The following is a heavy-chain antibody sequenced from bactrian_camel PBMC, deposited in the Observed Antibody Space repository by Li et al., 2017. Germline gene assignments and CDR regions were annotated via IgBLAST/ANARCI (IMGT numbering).Heavy chain of an antibody. J-gene: IGHJ6*01. CDR2: IQGGGTAT. V-gene: IGHV3S6*01. D-gene: IGHD1*01. Sequence: HVQLVESGGGSVQVGGSLRLSCTSAGGPYSGNCVGWFRQAPGKEREAVALIQGGGTATYYADSVKGRFTIARDNAKKTVLLTMNKLNPEDTAMYYCALRRVPQMYSRGINPEHYFALWGQGTQVTVS. CDR3: ALRRVPQMYSRGINPEHYFAL. CDR1: GGPYSGNC.